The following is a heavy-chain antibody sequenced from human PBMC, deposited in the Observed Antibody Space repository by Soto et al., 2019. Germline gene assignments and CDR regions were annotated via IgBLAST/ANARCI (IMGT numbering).Heavy chain of an antibody. CDR2: IHHSGSF. J-gene: IGHJ5*02. D-gene: IGHD3-9*01. V-gene: IGHV4-4*02. CDR3: VRNDWYRFDP. CDR1: GGSITSNW. Sequence: QVQLQESGPGLVNPSGTLSLTCAVSGGSITSNWWRWVRQPPGKGLEWIGEIHHSGSFNYNPSLSRRVTISIGKSKNPLSLKLTSVTASDTAVHYCVRNDWYRFDPWGQGTLVTVSS.